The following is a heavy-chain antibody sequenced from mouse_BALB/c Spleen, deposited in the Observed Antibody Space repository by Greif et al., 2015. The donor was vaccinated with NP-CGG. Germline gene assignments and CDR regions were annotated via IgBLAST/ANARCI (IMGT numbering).Heavy chain of an antibody. J-gene: IGHJ3*01. CDR3: ARDLLYYGSSPFAY. Sequence: DVKLVESGGGLVQPGGSLRLSCATSGFTFTDYYMSWVRQPPGKALEWLGFIRNKANGYTTEYSASVKGRFTISRDNSQSILYLQMNTLRAEDSATYYCARDLLYYGSSPFAYWGQGTLVTVSA. CDR2: IRNKANGYTT. D-gene: IGHD1-1*01. CDR1: GFTFTDYY. V-gene: IGHV7-3*02.